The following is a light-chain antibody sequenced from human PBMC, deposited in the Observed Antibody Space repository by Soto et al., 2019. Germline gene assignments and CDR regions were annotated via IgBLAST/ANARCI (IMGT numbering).Light chain of an antibody. CDR2: AAS. V-gene: IGKV1D-16*01. Sequence: DIQMTQSPSSLSASVGDRVTITCRASRRIDKWLAWYQQQPGTAPKSLIYAASTLQSGVPSRFNVSGSGTDFTLTISSLRPEDFATYFCQQYSSFPYTFGLGTRLEI. CDR1: RRIDKW. J-gene: IGKJ2*01. CDR3: QQYSSFPYT.